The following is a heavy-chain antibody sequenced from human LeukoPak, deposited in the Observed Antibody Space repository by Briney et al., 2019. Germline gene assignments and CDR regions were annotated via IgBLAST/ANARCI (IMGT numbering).Heavy chain of an antibody. CDR3: ARQRDGSGSYSDY. V-gene: IGHV1-18*01. Sequence: ASVKVSCKASGYTFNSHGISWVRQAPGQGLEWMGWISVYNGKTNYAQNLQGRVTMTTDTSTSTAYMDLRSLRSDDTAVYYCARQRDGSGSYSDYWGQGTLVTVSS. CDR1: GYTFNSHG. CDR2: ISVYNGKT. D-gene: IGHD3-10*01. J-gene: IGHJ4*02.